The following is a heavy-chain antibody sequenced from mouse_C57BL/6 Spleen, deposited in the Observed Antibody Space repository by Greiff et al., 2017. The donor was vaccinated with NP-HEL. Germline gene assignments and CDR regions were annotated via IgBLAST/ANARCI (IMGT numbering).Heavy chain of an antibody. CDR1: GFLLTSYG. CDR2: VWRGGST. J-gene: IGHJ4*01. D-gene: IGHD2-4*01. Sequence: VKLVESGPGLVQPSQSLSITCTVSGFLLTSYGVHWVRLSPGKGLEWPGVVWRGGSTDSNAAFMSRLSITKDNSKSQVFFKMNSLQADDTSIYYCAGYDYDEDYAMDYWSQGTAVTVS. V-gene: IGHV2-5*01. CDR3: AGYDYDEDYAMDY.